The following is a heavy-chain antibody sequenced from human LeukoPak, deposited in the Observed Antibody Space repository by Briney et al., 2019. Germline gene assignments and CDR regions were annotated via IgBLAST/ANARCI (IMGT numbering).Heavy chain of an antibody. Sequence: PGGSLRLSCAASGLTFSSYSMNWVRQAPGKGLEWVSSISTDSAHIYYADSMEGRFTISRDNSKNTLVLQMDSLRAEDTAVYYCAKDQNSYGYDYWGQGTLVTVSS. CDR1: GLTFSSYS. D-gene: IGHD5-18*01. CDR2: ISTDSAHI. J-gene: IGHJ4*02. V-gene: IGHV3-21*01. CDR3: AKDQNSYGYDY.